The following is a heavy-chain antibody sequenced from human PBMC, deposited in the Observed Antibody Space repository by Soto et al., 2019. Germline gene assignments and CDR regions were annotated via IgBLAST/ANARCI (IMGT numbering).Heavy chain of an antibody. CDR1: GYTFTKYA. CDR3: ARGEGYCSGGTCYRWFDP. V-gene: IGHV1-3*01. D-gene: IGHD2-15*01. J-gene: IGHJ5*02. CDR2: INAGNGNT. Sequence: ASVKVSCKASGYTFTKYALHWVRQAPGQRLEWMGWINAGNGNTKYSQKFQGRVTITRDTSASTSYMQLSSLRSEDTAVYYCARGEGYCSGGTCYRWFDPWGQGTLVTVSS.